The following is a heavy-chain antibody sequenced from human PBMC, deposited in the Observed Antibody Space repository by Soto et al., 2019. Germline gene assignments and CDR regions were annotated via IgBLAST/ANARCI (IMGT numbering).Heavy chain of an antibody. CDR2: ISSSRSYI. Sequence: EVQLVESGGGLGKPGGSLRLSCAASGFTFSSYSMNWVRQAPGKGLEWVSSISSSRSYIYYADSVRGRFTISRDTTKRLPYLEMTILRDKDMLVCYCARENVDSIGYYAQLDCWGQGTLVTVSS. CDR3: ARENVDSIGYYAQLDC. CDR1: GFTFSSYS. J-gene: IGHJ4*02. D-gene: IGHD3-22*01. V-gene: IGHV3-21*01.